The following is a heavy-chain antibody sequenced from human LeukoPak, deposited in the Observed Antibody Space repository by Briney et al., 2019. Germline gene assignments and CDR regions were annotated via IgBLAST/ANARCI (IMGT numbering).Heavy chain of an antibody. CDR2: ISGSGGST. D-gene: IGHD3-22*01. V-gene: IGHV3-23*01. CDR3: AKVYDSSGYYPSFDY. J-gene: IGHJ4*02. CDR1: GLTFSSYA. Sequence: PGGSLRLSCAASGLTFSSYAMTWVRQAPGKGLEWVSAISGSGGSTYYADSVKGRFIISRDNSKNTLYLQMNSLRAEDTAVYYCAKVYDSSGYYPSFDYWGQGTLVTVSS.